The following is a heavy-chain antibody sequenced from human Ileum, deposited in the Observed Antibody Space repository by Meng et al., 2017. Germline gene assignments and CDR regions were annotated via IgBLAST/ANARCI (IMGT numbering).Heavy chain of an antibody. CDR2: IGKDGSDK. J-gene: IGHJ4*02. D-gene: IGHD3/OR15-3a*01. Sequence: GGPLRLSCAASGFSLGSYWMTWVRQAPGKGLEWVANIGKDGSDKYYVDSVEGRFTISRDNAKNSLYLQMNSLRGEDTAVYYCARDTDWHNFDYWGQGTVVTVSS. CDR3: ARDTDWHNFDY. V-gene: IGHV3-7*01. CDR1: GFSLGSYW.